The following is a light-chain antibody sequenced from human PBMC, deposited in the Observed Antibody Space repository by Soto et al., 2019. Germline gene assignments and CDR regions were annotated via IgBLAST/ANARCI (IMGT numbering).Light chain of an antibody. CDR2: RNI. CDR1: SSNIGAGYD. J-gene: IGLJ3*02. CDR3: PSYDSSLSGWV. V-gene: IGLV1-40*01. Sequence: QPVLTQPPSVSGAPGQRITISCTGRSSNIGAGYDVHWYQQLPGTAPKLLIYRNINRPSGVPDRFSGSKSGTSASLAITGLQAEDGADYYCPSYDSSLSGWVFGGGTKLAVL.